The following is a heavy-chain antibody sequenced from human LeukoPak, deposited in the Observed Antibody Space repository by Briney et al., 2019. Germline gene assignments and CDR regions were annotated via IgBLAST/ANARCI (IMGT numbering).Heavy chain of an antibody. CDR1: GGTFSSYA. J-gene: IGHJ6*02. Sequence: GASVKVSCKASGGTFSSYAISWVRQAPGQGLEWMGRIIPILGIANYAQKFQGRVTITADKSTSTAYMEQSSLRSEDTAVYYCASRITVDGMDVWGQGTTVTVSS. CDR3: ASRITVDGMDV. CDR2: IIPILGIA. V-gene: IGHV1-69*04. D-gene: IGHD3-10*01.